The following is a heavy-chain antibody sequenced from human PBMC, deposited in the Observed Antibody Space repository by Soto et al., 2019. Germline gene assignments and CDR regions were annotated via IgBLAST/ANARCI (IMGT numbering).Heavy chain of an antibody. CDR3: ARQSLDCSGGSCYTYYFDY. CDR2: IYYSENT. Sequence: SETLSLTCTVSGVSISSGDYYWSWIRQPPGKGLEWIGYIYYSENTYSNPSLKSRVAISGDTSKNQFSLKLSSVTAADTAVYYCARQSLDCSGGSCYTYYFDYWGQGTLVTVSS. V-gene: IGHV4-30-4*01. CDR1: GVSISSGDYY. J-gene: IGHJ4*02. D-gene: IGHD2-15*01.